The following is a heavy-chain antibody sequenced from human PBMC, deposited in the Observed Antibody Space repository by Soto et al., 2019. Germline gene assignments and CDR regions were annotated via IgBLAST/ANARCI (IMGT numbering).Heavy chain of an antibody. V-gene: IGHV3-30*18. D-gene: IGHD1-20*01. CDR3: AKEFLGNWNFDY. J-gene: IGHJ4*02. CDR1: GFTFSSYA. CDR2: ISYDGSNK. Sequence: VQLLESGGGLVQPGGSLRLSCAASGFTFSSYAMSWVRQAPGKGLEWVAVISYDGSNKYYADSVKGRFTISRDNSKNTLYLQMNSLRAEDTAVYYCAKEFLGNWNFDYWGQGTLVTVSS.